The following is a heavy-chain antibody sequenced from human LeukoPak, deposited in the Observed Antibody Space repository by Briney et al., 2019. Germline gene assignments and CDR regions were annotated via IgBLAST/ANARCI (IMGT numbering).Heavy chain of an antibody. CDR3: ARQKYLRGPDVEYFDY. J-gene: IGHJ4*02. CDR1: GFTFDDYA. CDR2: INWNSDSI. V-gene: IGHV3-9*01. D-gene: IGHD5/OR15-5a*01. Sequence: HPGGSLRLSCAVSGFTFDDYAMHWVRQVPGKGLEWVSGINWNSDSIGYADSVKGRFTISRDNAKNSLYLQMNSLRAEDTAVYYCARQKYLRGPDVEYFDYWGQGTLVTVSS.